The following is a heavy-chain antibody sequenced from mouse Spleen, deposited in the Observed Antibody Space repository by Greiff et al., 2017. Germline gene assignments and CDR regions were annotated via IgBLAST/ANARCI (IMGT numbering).Heavy chain of an antibody. CDR2: IYPGDGDT. CDR1: GYAFSSSW. CDR3: ASPYYYGSSLYAMDY. D-gene: IGHD1-1*01. Sequence: QVQLQQSGPELVKPGASVKISCKASGYAFSSSWMNWVKQRPGKGLEWIGRIYPGDGDTNYNGKFKGKATLTADKSSSTAYMQLSSLTSEDSAVYFCASPYYYGSSLYAMDYWGQGTSVTVSS. J-gene: IGHJ4*01. V-gene: IGHV1-82*01.